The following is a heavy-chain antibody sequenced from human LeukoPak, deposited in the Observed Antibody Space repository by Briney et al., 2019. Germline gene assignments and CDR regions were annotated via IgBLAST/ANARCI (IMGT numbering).Heavy chain of an antibody. D-gene: IGHD5-18*01. V-gene: IGHV4-39*01. CDR1: GGSISSGGYY. J-gene: IGHJ4*02. CDR2: IYYSGST. Sequence: SETLSLTCTVSGGSISSGGYYWGWIRQPPGKGLEWIGSIYYSGSTYYNPSLKSRVTISVDTSKNQFSLRLSSVTAADTAVYYCARPSAISLNADRPWVYWGQGTLVTVSS. CDR3: ARPSAISLNADRPWVY.